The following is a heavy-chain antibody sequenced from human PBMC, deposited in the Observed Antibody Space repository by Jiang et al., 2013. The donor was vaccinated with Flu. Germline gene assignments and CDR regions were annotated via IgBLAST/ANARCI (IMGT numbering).Heavy chain of an antibody. CDR3: TRHLEYYDFWSGYYTADFDY. Sequence: VQLLESGGGLVQPGGSLKLSCAASGFTFSGSAMHWVRQASGKGLEWVGRIRSKANSYATAYAASVKGRFTISRDDSKNTAYLQMNSLKTEDTAVYYCTRHLEYYDFWSGYYTADFDYWGQGTLVTVSA. V-gene: IGHV3-73*01. CDR2: IRSKANSYAT. CDR1: GFTFSGSA. D-gene: IGHD3-3*01. J-gene: IGHJ4*02.